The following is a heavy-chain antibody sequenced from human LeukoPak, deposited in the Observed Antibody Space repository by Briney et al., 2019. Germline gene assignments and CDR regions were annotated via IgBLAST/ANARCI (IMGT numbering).Heavy chain of an antibody. J-gene: IGHJ4*02. CDR3: ARSSGTLHIDY. CDR1: GFTFSSYS. CDR2: ISSSSTYI. V-gene: IGHV3-21*01. Sequence: GGSLRLSCAASGFTFSSYSMNWVRQAPGKGLEWVSSISSSSTYIYYADSVKGRFTISRDNAKNSLYLQMNSLRAEDTAVYYCARSSGTLHIDYWGQGTLVTVSS. D-gene: IGHD1-7*01.